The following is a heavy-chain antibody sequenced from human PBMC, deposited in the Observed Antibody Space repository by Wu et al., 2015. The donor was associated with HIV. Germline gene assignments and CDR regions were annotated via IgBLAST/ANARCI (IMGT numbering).Heavy chain of an antibody. CDR2: ILPIFGTI. Sequence: QVQLVQSGAEVKKPGSSVKVSCKASGGTLSTFSISWVRQAPGQGLEWMGRILPIFGTIDYAQKFQDRVTITTDESTSTAYMELSSLRSEDTAVYYCARDRINNYCSSTSCRNNWFDPGARERWSPSPQ. V-gene: IGHV1-69*05. CDR1: GGTLSTFS. D-gene: IGHD2-2*01. J-gene: IGHJ5*02. CDR3: ARDRINNYCSSTSCRNNWFDP.